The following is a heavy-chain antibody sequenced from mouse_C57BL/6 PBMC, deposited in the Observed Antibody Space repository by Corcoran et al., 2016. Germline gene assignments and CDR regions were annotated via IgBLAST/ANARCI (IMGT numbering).Heavy chain of an antibody. CDR3: ARNYGSSTWFAY. CDR1: GYSFTSYY. J-gene: IGHJ3*01. CDR2: IYPGSGNT. D-gene: IGHD1-1*01. V-gene: IGHV1-66*01. Sequence: QVQLQQSGPELVKTGASVKISCKASGYSFTSYYIHWVKQRPGQGLEWIGWIYPGSGNTKYNEKFKGKATLTADTSSSTAYMQLSSLTSEDSAVYYCARNYGSSTWFAYWGQGTLVTVSA.